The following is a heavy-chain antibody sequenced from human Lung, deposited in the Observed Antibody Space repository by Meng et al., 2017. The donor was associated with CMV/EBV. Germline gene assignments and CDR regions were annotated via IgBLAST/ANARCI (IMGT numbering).Heavy chain of an antibody. CDR3: ARGFRFRSGYHSLPLDY. CDR2: MNPNSGDA. V-gene: IGHV1-8*01. CDR1: SAFTSYA. Sequence: SAFTSYAVYWVRQATGQGLEWMGWMNPNSGDADSAQKFQGRVTMTGNTSINTAYMELSSLRSEDAALYYCARGFRFRSGYHSLPLDYWGQGALVTVSS. D-gene: IGHD3-3*01. J-gene: IGHJ4*02.